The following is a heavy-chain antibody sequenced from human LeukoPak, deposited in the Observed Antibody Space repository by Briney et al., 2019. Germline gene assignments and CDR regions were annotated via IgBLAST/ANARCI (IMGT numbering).Heavy chain of an antibody. D-gene: IGHD3-22*01. CDR2: ISNDGGGT. Sequence: GGSLRLSCAASGFTFGDYDMSWVRQAPGKGLEWVSGISNDGGGTNYADFVKGRFTISRDNSKNTLFLQMNSLRAEDTALYYCAKGSSGYFVDLWGQGTLVTVSS. CDR1: GFTFGDYD. CDR3: AKGSSGYFVDL. V-gene: IGHV3-23*01. J-gene: IGHJ5*02.